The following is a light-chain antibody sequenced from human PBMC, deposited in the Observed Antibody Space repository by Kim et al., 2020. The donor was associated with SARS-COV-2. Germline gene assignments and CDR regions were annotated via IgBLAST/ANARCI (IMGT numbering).Light chain of an antibody. CDR3: SSYTTTNTIL. J-gene: IGLJ2*01. CDR1: SRDIGAYNY. CDR2: NVY. Sequence: QSALTQPASVSGSPRQSITISCTGTSRDIGAYNYVSWYQQYPGEAPKLIIYNVYKRPSGVFDRFSGSKSGNTASLTISGHQAEDEADYCCSSYTTTNTILFGGGTQLTVL. V-gene: IGLV2-14*03.